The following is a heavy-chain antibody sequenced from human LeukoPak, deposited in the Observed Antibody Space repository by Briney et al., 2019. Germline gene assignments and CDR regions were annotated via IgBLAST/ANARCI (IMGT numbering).Heavy chain of an antibody. J-gene: IGHJ3*02. D-gene: IGHD6-19*01. V-gene: IGHV4-59*12. Sequence: PSETLSLTCTVSGGSISSYYWSWIRQPPGKGLEWIGYIYYSGSTNYNPSLKSRVTISVDTSKNQFSLQLNSVTPEDTAVYYCARGMTGSSGWYPAAFDIWGQGTMVTVSS. CDR1: GGSISSYY. CDR2: IYYSGST. CDR3: ARGMTGSSGWYPAAFDI.